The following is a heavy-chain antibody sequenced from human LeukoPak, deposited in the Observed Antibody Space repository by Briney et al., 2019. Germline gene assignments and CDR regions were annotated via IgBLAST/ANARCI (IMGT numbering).Heavy chain of an antibody. CDR1: GGSFSGYY. CDR2: INHSGST. D-gene: IGHD5-18*01. V-gene: IGHV4-34*01. J-gene: IGHJ6*03. Sequence: PSETLSLTCAVYGGSFSGYYWSWIRQPPGKGLEWIGEINHSGSTNYNPSLKSPVTISVDTSKNQFSLKLSSVTAADTAVYYCARGRGYSYGYYYYYMDVWGKGTTVTVS. CDR3: ARGRGYSYGYYYYYMDV.